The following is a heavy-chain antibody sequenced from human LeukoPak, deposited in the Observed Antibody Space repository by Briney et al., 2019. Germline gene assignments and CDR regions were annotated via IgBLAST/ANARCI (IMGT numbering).Heavy chain of an antibody. D-gene: IGHD6-13*01. CDR3: AKVAAAGTIFTHLDY. V-gene: IGHV3-30*18. Sequence: GGSLRLSCAASGFTLSSYGMHWVRQAPGKGLEWVAVISYDGSNKYYADSVKGRFTISRDNSKNTLYLQMNSLRAEDTAVYYCAKVAAAGTIFTHLDYWGQGTLVTVSS. J-gene: IGHJ4*02. CDR1: GFTLSSYG. CDR2: ISYDGSNK.